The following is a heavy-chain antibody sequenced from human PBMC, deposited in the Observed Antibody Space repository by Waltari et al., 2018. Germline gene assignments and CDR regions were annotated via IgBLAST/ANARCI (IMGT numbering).Heavy chain of an antibody. CDR2: IIPVFDIK. CDR1: EDTFRSPS. Sequence: QVQLVQSGAEVKTPGSSVTVSCRSSEDTFRSPSIHWVRQAPGQGFEWLGRIIPVFDIKNYPQKFQGIVTITADRSTNTAYLELSNLKSEDTALYFWATPEQSTSGYQFDYWGQGTQVTVSS. J-gene: IGHJ4*02. CDR3: ATPEQSTSGYQFDY. D-gene: IGHD3-16*02. V-gene: IGHV1-69*02.